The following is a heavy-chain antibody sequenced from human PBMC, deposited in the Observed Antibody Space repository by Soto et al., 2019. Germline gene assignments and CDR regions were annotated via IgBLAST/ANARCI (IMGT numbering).Heavy chain of an antibody. Sequence: PSETLSLTCAVYGGSFSGYYCSWIRQPPGKGLEWIGEINHSGSTNYNPSLKSRVTISVDTSKNQFSLKLSSVTAADTAVYYCARAVSVAAAGKTYFQHWGQGTLVTVCS. V-gene: IGHV4-34*01. J-gene: IGHJ1*01. CDR2: INHSGST. CDR1: GGSFSGYY. CDR3: ARAVSVAAAGKTYFQH. D-gene: IGHD6-13*01.